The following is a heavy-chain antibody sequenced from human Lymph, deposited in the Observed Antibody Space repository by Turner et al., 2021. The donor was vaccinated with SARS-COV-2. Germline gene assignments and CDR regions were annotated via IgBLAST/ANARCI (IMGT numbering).Heavy chain of an antibody. V-gene: IGHV1-69*10. D-gene: IGHD2-2*01. CDR3: ARDSPYCSSTSCYDP. Sequence: QVQLVQSGAEVKKPGSSVKVSCKASGGTFSSYAITWVRQAPGQGLEWMGGIIPILAIANYAQKFQGRVTITADKSTSTAYMELSSQRSEDTAVYYCARDSPYCSSTSCYDPWGQGTLVTVSS. CDR2: IIPILAIA. J-gene: IGHJ5*02. CDR1: GGTFSSYA.